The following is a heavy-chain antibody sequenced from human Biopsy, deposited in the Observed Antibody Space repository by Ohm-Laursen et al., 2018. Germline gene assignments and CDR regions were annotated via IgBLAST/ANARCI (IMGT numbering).Heavy chain of an antibody. V-gene: IGHV3-53*01. Sequence: SLRLSCAASGFSFSDYHMRWIRQAPGRGLEWVSFIYSGGTTYYADSVKGRFTISRDNSKNTLYLQMNSLRAEDTAVYYCARRLTTSFGMDVWGQGTTVTVSS. CDR1: GFSFSDYH. CDR2: IYSGGTT. J-gene: IGHJ6*02. D-gene: IGHD4/OR15-4a*01. CDR3: ARRLTTSFGMDV.